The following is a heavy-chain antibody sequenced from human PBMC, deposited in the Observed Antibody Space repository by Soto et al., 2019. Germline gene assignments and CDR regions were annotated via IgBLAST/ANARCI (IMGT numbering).Heavy chain of an antibody. V-gene: IGHV1-18*01. CDR1: GYTFTNYG. Sequence: QGQVVQSGAEVRKPGASVKVSCKASGYTFTNYGISWVRQAPGQGLEWMGWISASNGDTNSAQKFQGRVTMSTDTSTSTAYMELRSLRSDDTAVYYCARDQITLFVVGTAPYYYYGMDVWGQGITVTVAS. D-gene: IGHD3-3*01. J-gene: IGHJ6*02. CDR2: ISASNGDT. CDR3: ARDQITLFVVGTAPYYYYGMDV.